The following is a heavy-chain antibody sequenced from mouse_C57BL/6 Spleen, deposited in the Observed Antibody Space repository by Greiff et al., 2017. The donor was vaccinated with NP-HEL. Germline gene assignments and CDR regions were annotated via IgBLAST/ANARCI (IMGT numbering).Heavy chain of an antibody. CDR1: GYTFTSYW. J-gene: IGHJ3*01. V-gene: IGHV1-64*01. D-gene: IGHD2-1*01. CDR3: ARGDGNYEFAY. CDR2: IHPNSGST. Sequence: QVQLQQPGAELVKPGASVKLSCKASGYTFTSYWMHWVKQRPGQGLEWIGMIHPNSGSTNYNEKFKSKATLTVDKSSSTAYMQLSSLTSEDSAVYYCARGDGNYEFAYWGQGTLVTVSA.